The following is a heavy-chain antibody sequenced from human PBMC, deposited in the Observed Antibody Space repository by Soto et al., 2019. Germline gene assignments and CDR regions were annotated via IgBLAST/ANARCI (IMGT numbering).Heavy chain of an antibody. CDR1: GFTFSSYW. J-gene: IGHJ4*02. CDR2: IKQDGSEK. CDR3: AREWRSGGYYFDY. V-gene: IGHV3-7*01. Sequence: EVQLVESGGGLVQPGGSLRLSCAASGFTFSSYWMSWVRQAPGKGLEWVANIKQDGSEKYYVDSVKGRFTISRDNAKNSLYLQMNSLRAEDTAVYYCAREWRSGGYYFDYWGQGTLVTVSS. D-gene: IGHD3-10*01.